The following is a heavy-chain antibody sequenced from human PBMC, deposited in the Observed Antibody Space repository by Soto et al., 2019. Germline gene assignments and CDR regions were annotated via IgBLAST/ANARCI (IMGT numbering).Heavy chain of an antibody. D-gene: IGHD1-1*01. CDR3: ARGRYGDY. CDR2: ISAHNGNT. J-gene: IGHJ4*02. Sequence: QVHLVQSGAEVKKPGASVKVSCKASGYTFTSYGITWVRQAPGQGLEWMGWISAHNGNTDYAQKLQGRVSVTRDTSRSTAYMELRSLISDDTAVYYCARGRYGDYWGQGALVTVSS. CDR1: GYTFTSYG. V-gene: IGHV1-18*01.